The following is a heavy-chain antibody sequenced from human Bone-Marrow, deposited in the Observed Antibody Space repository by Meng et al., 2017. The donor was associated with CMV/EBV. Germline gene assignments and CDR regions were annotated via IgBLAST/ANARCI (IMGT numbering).Heavy chain of an antibody. J-gene: IGHJ4*02. CDR3: ARAYGDYVGGDY. CDR1: GYTFTGYY. Sequence: ASVKVSCKASGYTFTGYYMHWVRQAPGQGLEWMGWINPNSGGTNYAQKFQGRVTMTRDTSISTAYMELRSLRSDDTAVYYCARAYGDYVGGDYWGQGKRVNGAS. CDR2: INPNSGGT. D-gene: IGHD4-17*01. V-gene: IGHV1-2*02.